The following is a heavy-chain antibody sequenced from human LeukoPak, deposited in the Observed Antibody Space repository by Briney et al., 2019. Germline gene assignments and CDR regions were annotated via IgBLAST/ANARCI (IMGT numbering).Heavy chain of an antibody. Sequence: PSETLSLTCTVSGGSISSYYWSWLRQPPGKGLDWLGYIYYSGTTNYNPSLKSRVTISVDTSKNQFSLKLSSVTAADTAVYYCARGRGDYVWGSYRYSPFDYWGQGTLVTVSS. D-gene: IGHD3-16*02. V-gene: IGHV4-59*12. CDR3: ARGRGDYVWGSYRYSPFDY. CDR2: IYYSGTT. CDR1: GGSISSYY. J-gene: IGHJ4*02.